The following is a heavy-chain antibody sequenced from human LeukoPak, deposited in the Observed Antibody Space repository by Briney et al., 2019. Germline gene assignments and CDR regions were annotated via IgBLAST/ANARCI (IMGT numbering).Heavy chain of an antibody. CDR1: GFTFSGYG. D-gene: IGHD3-22*01. Sequence: GSLRLSCAASGFTFSGYGMRWVRQAPGKGLEWVALISYDGSNTYYADSVKGRFTISRDNSKNTLYLQMNSLRAEDTAVYYCAKDGYHDTSPDYWGQGTLVTVSS. CDR3: AKDGYHDTSPDY. CDR2: ISYDGSNT. J-gene: IGHJ4*02. V-gene: IGHV3-30*18.